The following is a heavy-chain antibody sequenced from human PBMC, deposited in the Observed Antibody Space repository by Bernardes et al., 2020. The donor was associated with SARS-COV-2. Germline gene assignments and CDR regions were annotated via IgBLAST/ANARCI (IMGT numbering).Heavy chain of an antibody. Sequence: GGSLRLSCAASGFTVSSNYMSWVRQAPGKGLEWVSVIYSGGSTYYADSVKGRFTISRDNSKNTLYLQMNSLRAEDTAVYYCARDSYDYVWGSYRGVYWGQGTLVTVSS. D-gene: IGHD3-16*02. V-gene: IGHV3-53*01. J-gene: IGHJ4*02. CDR1: GFTVSSNY. CDR3: ARDSYDYVWGSYRGVY. CDR2: IYSGGST.